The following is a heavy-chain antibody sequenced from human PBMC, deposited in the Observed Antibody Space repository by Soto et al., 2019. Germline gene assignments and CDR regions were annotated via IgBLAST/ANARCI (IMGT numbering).Heavy chain of an antibody. D-gene: IGHD4-17*01. CDR2: FFYGGVT. J-gene: IGHJ4*02. CDR1: GGSISSPSYN. Sequence: VQLQESGPGLLKPSETLSLTCTVSGGSISSPSYNWGWVRQPPGKGPEWLGSFFYGGVTHYNPSLKSRLAISVDTARSQVSLTLTSMTAADTAMYYCTTVASTHFDSWGQGALVTVSS. V-gene: IGHV4-39*01. CDR3: TTVASTHFDS.